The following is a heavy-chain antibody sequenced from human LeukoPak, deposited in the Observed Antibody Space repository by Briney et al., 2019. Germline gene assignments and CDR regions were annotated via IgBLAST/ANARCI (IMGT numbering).Heavy chain of an antibody. CDR3: ARDGFDYSISNWXDP. CDR1: GYTFTSYG. V-gene: IGHV1-18*01. J-gene: IGHJ5*02. D-gene: IGHD4-11*01. Sequence: ASVKVSCKASGYTFTSYGISWVRQAPGQGLEWMGWISAYNGNTNYAQKLQGRVTMTTDTSTSTAYMELRSLRSDDTAAYYCARDGFDYSISNWXDPXGQGTXVTVS. CDR2: ISAYNGNT.